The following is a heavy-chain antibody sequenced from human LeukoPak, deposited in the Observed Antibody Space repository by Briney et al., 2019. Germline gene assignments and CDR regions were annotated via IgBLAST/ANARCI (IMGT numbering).Heavy chain of an antibody. J-gene: IGHJ4*02. Sequence: ASVKVSCKASGYTFTSYYMHWVRQAPGQGLEWMGIINPSGGSTNYAQKFQGRVTITTDESTSTAYMELSSLRSEDTAVYYCASDCSSTSCHDYWGQGTLVTVSS. CDR1: GYTFTSYY. CDR3: ASDCSSTSCHDY. V-gene: IGHV1-46*01. D-gene: IGHD2-2*01. CDR2: INPSGGST.